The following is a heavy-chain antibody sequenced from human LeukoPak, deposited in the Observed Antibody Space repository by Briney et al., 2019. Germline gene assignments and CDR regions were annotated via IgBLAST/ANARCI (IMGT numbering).Heavy chain of an antibody. Sequence: GESLKSCCETSGYSFTTYCIGWVRQRPGKGLEWVGAIYPDDSDTRYSPSFQGQVAISGDRSIRTAYVKWNSLKASDTAMYYCARQRGASGTDNWFDPWGQGTLVTDSS. J-gene: IGHJ5*02. D-gene: IGHD3-10*01. V-gene: IGHV5-51*01. CDR3: ARQRGASGTDNWFDP. CDR1: GYSFTTYC. CDR2: IYPDDSDT.